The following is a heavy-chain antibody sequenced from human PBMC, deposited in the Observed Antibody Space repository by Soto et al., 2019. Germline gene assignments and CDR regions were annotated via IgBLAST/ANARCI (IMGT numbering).Heavy chain of an antibody. CDR2: VSHDGSNT. D-gene: IGHD3-10*01. CDR1: GFKFSDFG. CDR3: AKDHTVQGAFAH. V-gene: IGHV3-30*18. J-gene: IGHJ4*02. Sequence: QIRLEESGGGAVQIGRSLTLSCEASGFKFSDFGMYWVRQAPDRGMEWVAVVSHDGSNTYYSDSVRGRFIISRDNAKNTVSLQMVSLRPGDTAMYFCAKDHTVQGAFAHWGRGTLVIVSS.